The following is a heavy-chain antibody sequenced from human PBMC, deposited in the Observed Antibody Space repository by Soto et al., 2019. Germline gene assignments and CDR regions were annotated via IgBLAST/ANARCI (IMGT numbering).Heavy chain of an antibody. V-gene: IGHV4-59*01. CDR3: ARGGIYDFWGYYYYGMDV. CDR1: GGSISSYY. CDR2: IYYSGST. Sequence: SETLSLTCTVSGGSISSYYWSWIRQPPGKGLEWIGYIYYSGSTNYNPSLKRRVTISVDTSKNQFSLKLSSVTAADTAVYYCARGGIYDFWGYYYYGMDVWGQGTTVTVSS. J-gene: IGHJ6*02. D-gene: IGHD3-3*01.